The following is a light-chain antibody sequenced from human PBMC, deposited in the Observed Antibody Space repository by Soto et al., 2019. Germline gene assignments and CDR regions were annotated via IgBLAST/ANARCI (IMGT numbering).Light chain of an antibody. CDR3: QSYDNSPSHVV. V-gene: IGLV1-40*01. CDR2: GDN. CDR1: NSNIGSFYD. J-gene: IGLJ2*01. Sequence: QSVLTQPPSVSGAPGQRVTIPCTGSNSNIGSFYDVHWYQQLPGTVPKLLIYGDNNRPSGVPDRFSGSKSGTSASLAITGLQAEDEADYYCQSYDNSPSHVVFGGGTKLTVL.